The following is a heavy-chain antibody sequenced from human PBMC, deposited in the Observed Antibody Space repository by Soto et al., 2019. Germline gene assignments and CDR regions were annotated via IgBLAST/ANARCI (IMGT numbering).Heavy chain of an antibody. CDR2: IYYSGST. CDR1: GGSISSSSYY. D-gene: IGHD2-15*01. Sequence: QLQLQESGPGLVKPSETLSLTCTVSGGSISSSSYYWGWIRQPPGKGLEWIGSIYYSGSTYYNPSLNSRVTLSVHTSKNQFSLKLSSVTAADTAVYYCARHTPAISISDHWGQGTLVTVSS. V-gene: IGHV4-39*01. J-gene: IGHJ4*02. CDR3: ARHTPAISISDH.